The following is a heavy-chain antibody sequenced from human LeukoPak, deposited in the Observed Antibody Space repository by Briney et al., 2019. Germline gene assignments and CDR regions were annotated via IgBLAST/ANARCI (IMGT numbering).Heavy chain of an antibody. CDR1: GXSISDHY. CDR2: IYYSGGT. CDR3: ARDPRGVTPDY. D-gene: IGHD4-23*01. J-gene: IGHJ4*02. V-gene: IGHV4-59*11. Sequence: SSETLSLTCSVSGXSISDHYWSWIRQPPGKGLEWIGHIYYSGGTNYNPSLKSRVTISVDASKNQFSLKLRSVTAADTAVYYCARDPRGVTPDYWGQGILVTVSS.